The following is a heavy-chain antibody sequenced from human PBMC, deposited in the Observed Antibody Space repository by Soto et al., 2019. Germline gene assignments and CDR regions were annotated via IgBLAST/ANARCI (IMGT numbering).Heavy chain of an antibody. CDR3: AKDLGASGWYGIDS. J-gene: IGHJ4*02. D-gene: IGHD6-19*01. Sequence: QVQLVESGGGVVQPGRSLRLSCAASGFTFSSYGMHWVRQAPGKGPEWVTVISYDGSNNNYADPVKGRFTISRDNSKNTLYLQMSSLRAEDTAVYYCAKDLGASGWYGIDSWGQGTLVTVSS. CDR2: ISYDGSNN. CDR1: GFTFSSYG. V-gene: IGHV3-30*18.